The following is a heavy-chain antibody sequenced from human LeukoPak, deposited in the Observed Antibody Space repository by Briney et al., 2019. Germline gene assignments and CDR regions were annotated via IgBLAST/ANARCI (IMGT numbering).Heavy chain of an antibody. Sequence: SETLSLTCTVSGGSIGSFYWNWIRQPPGKGLEWIGYIYNSGSTNYNPSLKSRVTISVDASKNEFSLKLRSVTAADTAVYYCARGSVLLAMDVWGKGTTVTISS. V-gene: IGHV4-59*01. J-gene: IGHJ6*03. CDR2: IYNSGST. CDR1: GGSIGSFY. CDR3: ARGSVLLAMDV. D-gene: IGHD3-16*01.